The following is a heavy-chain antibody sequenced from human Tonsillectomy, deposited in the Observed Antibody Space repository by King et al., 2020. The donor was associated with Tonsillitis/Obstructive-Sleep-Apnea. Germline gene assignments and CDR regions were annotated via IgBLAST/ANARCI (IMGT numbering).Heavy chain of an antibody. Sequence: VQLVESGGGLVQPGGSLRLSCAVSGFTFSTYAMSWVRQAPGRGLEWVSAMSGSGGSTYYADSVKGRFTISRDNSKNTLYLQMNSLRAEETAVYYCAKDRSGSGDYWGQGTLVTVSS. D-gene: IGHD3-10*01. CDR3: AKDRSGSGDY. V-gene: IGHV3-23*04. CDR1: GFTFSTYA. CDR2: MSGSGGST. J-gene: IGHJ4*02.